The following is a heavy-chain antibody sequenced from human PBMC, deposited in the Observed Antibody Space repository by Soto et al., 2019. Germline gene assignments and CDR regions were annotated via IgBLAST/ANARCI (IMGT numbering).Heavy chain of an antibody. J-gene: IGHJ4*02. Sequence: GASVKVSCKASGYTFSDYVLHWVRQAPGQRLEWMGWIDGGNGDTKNSQKFQGRVTITRDTSATTAYMELSRLISEDTAVYHCARVGIYGDLFLDYWGQGTLVTVSS. CDR1: GYTFSDYV. CDR2: IDGGNGDT. V-gene: IGHV1-3*01. D-gene: IGHD4-17*01. CDR3: ARVGIYGDLFLDY.